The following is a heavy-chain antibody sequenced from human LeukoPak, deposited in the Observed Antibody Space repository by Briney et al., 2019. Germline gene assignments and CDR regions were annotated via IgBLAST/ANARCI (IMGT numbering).Heavy chain of an antibody. V-gene: IGHV4-34*01. CDR1: GGSFRGYY. J-gene: IGHJ1*01. CDR2: INHSGST. D-gene: IGHD3-3*01. Sequence: PAETLSLTCAVYGGSFRGYYWSWPRHPPGGGREWLGEINHSGSTNYNPSLESRVTISVDTSKNQFSLKLSSVTAADTAVYYCARLTRRVDFWSREHWGQGNLVTVSS. CDR3: ARLTRRVDFWSREH.